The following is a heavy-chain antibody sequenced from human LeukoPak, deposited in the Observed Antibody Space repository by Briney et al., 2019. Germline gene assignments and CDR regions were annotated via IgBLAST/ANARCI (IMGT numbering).Heavy chain of an antibody. V-gene: IGHV3-23*01. J-gene: IGHJ3*02. D-gene: IGHD5-18*01. Sequence: PGGSLRLSCAASGFTFSSYAMSWVRQAPGKGLEWVSAISGSGGSTYYADSVKGRYTISRDNSKNTLYLQMNSLRAEDTAVYYCAKGHVDTAMAGYSSSLDAFDIWSQGTMVTVSS. CDR1: GFTFSSYA. CDR3: AKGHVDTAMAGYSSSLDAFDI. CDR2: ISGSGGST.